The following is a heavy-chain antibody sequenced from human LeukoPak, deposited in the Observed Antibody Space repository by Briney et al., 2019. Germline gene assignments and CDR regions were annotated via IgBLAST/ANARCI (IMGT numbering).Heavy chain of an antibody. V-gene: IGHV3-30*04. J-gene: IGHJ4*02. D-gene: IGHD5-12*01. CDR2: ISYDGSNK. Sequence: PGGSLRLSCAASGFTFSSYAMHWVRQAPGKGLEWVAVISYDGSNKYYADSVKGRFTISRDNSKNTLYLQMNSLRAEDTAVYYCAREGGYDYPYYFDYWGQGTLVTVSS. CDR3: AREGGYDYPYYFDY. CDR1: GFTFSSYA.